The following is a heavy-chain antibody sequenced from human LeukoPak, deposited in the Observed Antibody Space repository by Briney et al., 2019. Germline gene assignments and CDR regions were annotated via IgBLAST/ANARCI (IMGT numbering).Heavy chain of an antibody. V-gene: IGHV3-30*02. CDR1: GFTFSSCG. J-gene: IGHJ4*02. CDR3: AKDTAVGGSPYYFEY. Sequence: GGSLRLSCAASGFTFSSCGMHWVRQAPGKGLEWVAFIRYDGSNKYYADSVKGRFTISRDNSKNTLYPQMNSLRAEDTAVYYCAKDTAVGGSPYYFEYWGQGTLVTVSS. CDR2: IRYDGSNK. D-gene: IGHD6-19*01.